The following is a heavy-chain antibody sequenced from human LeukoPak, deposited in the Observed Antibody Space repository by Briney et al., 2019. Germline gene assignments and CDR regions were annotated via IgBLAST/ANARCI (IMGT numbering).Heavy chain of an antibody. D-gene: IGHD3-10*01. CDR2: IYYSGST. V-gene: IGHV4-39*01. CDR1: GGSISSSNYY. Sequence: SETLSLTCTVSGGSISSSNYYWGWIRQPPGKGLEWIGSIYYSGSTYYNPSLKSRVTISVDTSKNQFSLRLSSVTAADTAVYYCARVPYYYGSGSYFDYWGQGTLVTVSS. CDR3: ARVPYYYGSGSYFDY. J-gene: IGHJ4*02.